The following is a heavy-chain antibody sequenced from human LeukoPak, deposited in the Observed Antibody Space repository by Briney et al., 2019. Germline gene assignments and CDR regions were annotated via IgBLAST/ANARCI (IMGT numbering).Heavy chain of an antibody. CDR3: ARDIGYCSSTSCSVGFDY. CDR2: ISSSSSYI. V-gene: IGHV3-21*01. Sequence: GGSLRLSCAASGFIFSSYSMNWVRQAPGKGLEWVSSISSSSSYIYYADSVKGRFTISRDNAKNSLYLQMNSLRAEDTAVYYCARDIGYCSSTSCSVGFDYWGQGTLVTVSS. J-gene: IGHJ4*02. D-gene: IGHD2-2*01. CDR1: GFIFSSYS.